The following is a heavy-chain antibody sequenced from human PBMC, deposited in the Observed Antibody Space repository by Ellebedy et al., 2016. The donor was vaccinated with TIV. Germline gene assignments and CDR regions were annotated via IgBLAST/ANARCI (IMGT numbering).Heavy chain of an antibody. Sequence: GGSLRLSCAASGFTFSSYAMSWVRQAPGKGLEWVSGISGSGGSTYYADSVKGRFTISRDNAKNSLYLQMNSLRAEDTAVYYCARGPATIFGVVKPLDYWGQGTLVTVSS. CDR2: ISGSGGST. V-gene: IGHV3-23*01. CDR3: ARGPATIFGVVKPLDY. D-gene: IGHD3-3*01. CDR1: GFTFSSYA. J-gene: IGHJ4*02.